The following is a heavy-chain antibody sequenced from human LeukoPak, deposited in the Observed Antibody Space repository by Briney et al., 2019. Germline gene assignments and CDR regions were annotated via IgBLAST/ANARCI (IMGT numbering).Heavy chain of an antibody. V-gene: IGHV3-23*01. CDR1: GFTFSSYV. Sequence: GGSLRLSCAASGFTFSSYVMSWVRQAPGKGLEWVSAISGSGGSTYYADSVKGRFTISRDNSKNTLYLQMNSLKTEDTAVYYCTTRGGSFSIFDYWGQGTLVTVSS. D-gene: IGHD1-26*01. J-gene: IGHJ4*02. CDR3: TTRGGSFSIFDY. CDR2: ISGSGGST.